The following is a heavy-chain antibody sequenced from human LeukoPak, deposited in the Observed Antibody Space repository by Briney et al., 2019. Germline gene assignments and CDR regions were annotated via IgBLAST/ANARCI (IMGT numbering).Heavy chain of an antibody. Sequence: ASVKVSCKASGYTFTTYPMHWVRQAPGQRLEWMGWINTDNGNTKYSQKFQGRVTTSSDTSATTAYMELNSLRSEDTAVYYCARDAAGLLVHWGQGTLVTVSS. J-gene: IGHJ4*02. CDR1: GYTFTTYP. V-gene: IGHV1-3*04. CDR2: INTDNGNT. D-gene: IGHD6-13*01. CDR3: ARDAAGLLVH.